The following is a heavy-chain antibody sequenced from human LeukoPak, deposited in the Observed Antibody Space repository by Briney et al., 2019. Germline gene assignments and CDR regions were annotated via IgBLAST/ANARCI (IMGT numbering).Heavy chain of an antibody. CDR2: ISSSSSYI. Sequence: GGSLRLSCAASGFTFSSYSMNWVRQAPGKGLEWVSSISSSSSYIYYADSVKGRFTISRDNAKNSLYLQMNSLRAEDTAVYYCARDRGDSSGNEAFDIWGQGTMVTVSS. CDR1: GFTFSSYS. CDR3: ARDRGDSSGNEAFDI. J-gene: IGHJ3*02. V-gene: IGHV3-21*01. D-gene: IGHD3-22*01.